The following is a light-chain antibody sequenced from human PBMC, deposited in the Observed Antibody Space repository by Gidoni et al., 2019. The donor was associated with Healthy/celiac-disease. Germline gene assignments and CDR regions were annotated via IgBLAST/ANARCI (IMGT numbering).Light chain of an antibody. CDR3: QQYGSSLLT. J-gene: IGKJ4*01. CDR2: GAS. Sequence: EIVFTQSPGTLSLSPGERATLSCRASQSVSSSYLAWYQQKPGQAPRLLIDGASSRATGIPDSFSGSGSGTDFTLTISRLEPEDFAVYYCQQYGSSLLTFGGGTKVEIK. CDR1: QSVSSSY. V-gene: IGKV3-20*01.